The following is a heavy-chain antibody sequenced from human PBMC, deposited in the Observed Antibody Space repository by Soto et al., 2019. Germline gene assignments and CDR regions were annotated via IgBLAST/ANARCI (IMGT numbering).Heavy chain of an antibody. V-gene: IGHV1-2*02. J-gene: IGHJ4*02. CDR2: INPNSGGT. CDR3: ARDAARESSSWYYFDY. Sequence: ASVKVSCKASGYTFTGYYMHWVRQAPGQGLEWMGWINPNSGGTNYAQKFQGRVTMTRDTSISTAYMELSRLRSDDTAVYYCARDAARESSSWYYFDYWGQGTLVTVSS. D-gene: IGHD6-13*01. CDR1: GYTFTGYY.